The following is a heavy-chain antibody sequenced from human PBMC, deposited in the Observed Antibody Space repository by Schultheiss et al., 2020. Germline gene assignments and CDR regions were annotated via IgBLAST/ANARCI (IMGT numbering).Heavy chain of an antibody. CDR2: IYYSGST. J-gene: IGHJ3*02. V-gene: IGHV4-30-4*08. D-gene: IGHD4-17*01. CDR3: VRRLWGDYANAFDI. CDR1: GGSISSSSYY. Sequence: SETLSLTCTVSGGSISSSSYYWSWIRQHPGKGLEWIGYIYYSGSTYYNPSLKSRVTISVDTSKNQFSLKLSSVTAADTAVYYCVRRLWGDYANAFDIWGQGTMVTVS.